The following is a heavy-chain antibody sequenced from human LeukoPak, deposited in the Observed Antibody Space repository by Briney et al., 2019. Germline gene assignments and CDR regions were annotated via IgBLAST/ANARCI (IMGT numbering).Heavy chain of an antibody. Sequence: SGPTLVKPTQTLTVTCTFSGFSLNSTGEGVGWIRQPPGKALEWLALIYWDDDKRYNPSLKSRLALTKDTSKNQVILTMTDMDPVDTATFYCALRRQYSNYCFDYWGQGTLVTVSS. CDR1: GFSLNSTGEG. CDR3: ALRRQYSNYCFDY. D-gene: IGHD4-11*01. CDR2: IYWDDDK. V-gene: IGHV2-5*02. J-gene: IGHJ4*02.